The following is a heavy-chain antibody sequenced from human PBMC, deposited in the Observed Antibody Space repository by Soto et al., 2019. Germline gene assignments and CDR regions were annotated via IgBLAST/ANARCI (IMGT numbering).Heavy chain of an antibody. CDR3: ARIQSEPSAYYYYGMDV. CDR1: GFSLSNARMG. CDR2: IFSNDEK. V-gene: IGHV2-26*01. D-gene: IGHD6-6*01. Sequence: PTLVNPTETLTLTCTVSGFSLSNARMGVSWIRQPPGKALEWLAHIFSNDEKSYSTSLKSRLTISKDTSKSQVVLTMTNMDPVDTATYYCARIQSEPSAYYYYGMDVWGQGTTVTVSS. J-gene: IGHJ6*02.